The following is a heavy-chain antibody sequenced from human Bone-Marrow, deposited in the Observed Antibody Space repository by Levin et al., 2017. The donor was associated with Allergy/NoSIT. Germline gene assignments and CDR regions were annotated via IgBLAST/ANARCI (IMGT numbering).Heavy chain of an antibody. CDR2: INHSGST. CDR3: ARLLIGYDYIWGSYRARPYYFDY. V-gene: IGHV4-34*01. J-gene: IGHJ4*02. CDR1: GGSFSGYS. Sequence: SQTLLTCAVYGGSFSGYSWSWIRQPPGKGLEWIGEINHSGSTNYNPSLKSRVTISVDTSKNQFSLKLSSVTAADTAVYYCARLLIGYDYIWGSYRARPYYFDYWGQGTLVTVSS. D-gene: IGHD3-16*02.